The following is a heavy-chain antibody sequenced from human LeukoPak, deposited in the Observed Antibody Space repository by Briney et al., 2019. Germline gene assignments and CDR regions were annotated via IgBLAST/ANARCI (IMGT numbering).Heavy chain of an antibody. Sequence: GGSLRLSCAASGFTFSSYAMSWVRQAPGKGLEWASAISGSGGSTYYADSVKGRFTISKDNSKNTLYLQMNSLRAEDTAVYYCAKGLTYYYDSSGYHYFDYWGQGTLVTVSS. V-gene: IGHV3-23*01. CDR2: ISGSGGST. CDR1: GFTFSSYA. D-gene: IGHD3-22*01. CDR3: AKGLTYYYDSSGYHYFDY. J-gene: IGHJ4*02.